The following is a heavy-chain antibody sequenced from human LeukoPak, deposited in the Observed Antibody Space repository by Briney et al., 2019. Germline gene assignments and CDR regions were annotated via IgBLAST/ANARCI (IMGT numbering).Heavy chain of an antibody. J-gene: IGHJ3*02. CDR2: IRPSGDNT. Sequence: PGGSLRLSCAASGFTFSSYDMTWVRQAPGRGLEWVSSIRPSGDNTYYGDSVKGRFTISRDNAKNSLYLQMNSLRAEDTAVYYCARAGILTGYYLRGYAFDIWGQGTMVTVSS. CDR1: GFTFSSYD. V-gene: IGHV3-21*01. D-gene: IGHD3-9*01. CDR3: ARAGILTGYYLRGYAFDI.